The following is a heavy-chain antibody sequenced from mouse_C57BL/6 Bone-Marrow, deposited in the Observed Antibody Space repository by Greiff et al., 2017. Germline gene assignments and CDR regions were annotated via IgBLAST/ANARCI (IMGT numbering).Heavy chain of an antibody. J-gene: IGHJ2*01. CDR3: ARSVLRSYYFDY. CDR2: IHPNSGST. D-gene: IGHD1-1*01. V-gene: IGHV1-64*01. CDR1: GYTFTSYW. Sequence: QVQLKQPGAELVKPGASVKLSCKASGYTFTSYWMHWVKQRPGQGLEWIGMIHPNSGSTNYNEKFKSKATLTVDKSSSTAYMQLSSLTSEDSAVYYCARSVLRSYYFDYWGQGTTLTVSS.